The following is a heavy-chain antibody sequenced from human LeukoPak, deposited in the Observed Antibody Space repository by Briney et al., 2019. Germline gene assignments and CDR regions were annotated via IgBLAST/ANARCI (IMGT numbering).Heavy chain of an antibody. CDR1: GGTFSSYA. CDR2: ITPILGIA. J-gene: IGHJ5*02. D-gene: IGHD3-10*01. Sequence: ASVKVSCKASGGTFSSYAISWVRQAPGQGLEWMGRITPILGIANYAQKFQGRVTITADKSTSTAYMELSSLRSEDTAVYYCARDLVEARITMVRDHNWFDPWGQGTLVTVSS. CDR3: ARDLVEARITMVRDHNWFDP. V-gene: IGHV1-69*04.